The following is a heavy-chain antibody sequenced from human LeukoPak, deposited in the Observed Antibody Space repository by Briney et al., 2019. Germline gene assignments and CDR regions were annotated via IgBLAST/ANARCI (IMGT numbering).Heavy chain of an antibody. CDR3: ARDTTYSSGFGFDY. Sequence: SETLSLTCTVSGGSISSSSYYWGWIRQPPGKGLEWIGSIYYSGSTYYNPSLKSRVTISVDTSKNQFSLKLSSVTAADTAVYYCARDTTYSSGFGFDYWGQGTLVTVSS. CDR2: IYYSGST. J-gene: IGHJ4*02. V-gene: IGHV4-39*07. CDR1: GGSISSSSYY. D-gene: IGHD6-19*01.